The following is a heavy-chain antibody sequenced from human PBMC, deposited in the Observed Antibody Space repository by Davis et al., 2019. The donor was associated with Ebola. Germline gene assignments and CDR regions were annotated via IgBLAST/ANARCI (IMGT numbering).Heavy chain of an antibody. CDR3: ARVAGTYYYDSSGYYRKIYYFDY. V-gene: IGHV4-59*11. D-gene: IGHD3-22*01. J-gene: IGHJ4*02. CDR2: IYYSGST. CDR1: GGSISSHY. Sequence: PGGSLRLSCTVSGGSISSHYWSWIRQPPGKGLEWIGYIYYSGSTNYNPSLKSRVTISVDTSKNQFSLKLSSVTAADTAVYYCARVAGTYYYDSSGYYRKIYYFDYWGQGTLVTVSS.